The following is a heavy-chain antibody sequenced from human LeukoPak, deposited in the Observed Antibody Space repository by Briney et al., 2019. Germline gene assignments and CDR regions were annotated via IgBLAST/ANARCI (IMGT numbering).Heavy chain of an antibody. CDR2: ISYHGENT. J-gene: IGHJ4*02. D-gene: IGHD6-13*01. Sequence: GGSLRLSCAASGFTFTSFGMLWVRQVPGKGLEWVTFISYHGENTFYKESVRGRFTVSRDNSKDTLYLEMNNLRVEDTAIYYCAKGAWAGVAATATNWGQGTLVTVSS. CDR3: AKGAWAGVAATATN. V-gene: IGHV3-30*18. CDR1: GFTFTSFG.